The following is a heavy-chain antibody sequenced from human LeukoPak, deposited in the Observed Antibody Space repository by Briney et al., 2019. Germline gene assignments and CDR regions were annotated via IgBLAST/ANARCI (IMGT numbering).Heavy chain of an antibody. Sequence: GGSLRLSCAASGFILSTYGMHWVRQAPGKGLEGVAYISYDGSRKNYADSVKGRFTISRDNSKNTLFLQMNSLKAEDTAVYYCAKKLIGNVDYFDYWGQGTLVTVSS. CDR3: AKKLIGNVDYFDY. J-gene: IGHJ4*02. CDR1: GFILSTYG. D-gene: IGHD3-22*01. CDR2: ISYDGSRK. V-gene: IGHV3-30*02.